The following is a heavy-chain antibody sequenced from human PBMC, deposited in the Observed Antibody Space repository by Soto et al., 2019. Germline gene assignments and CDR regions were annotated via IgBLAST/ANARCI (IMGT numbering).Heavy chain of an antibody. CDR1: GYTFTNYA. J-gene: IGHJ3*02. CDR3: ARAGFCSKTSCSDAFDI. CDR2: INAGNGNT. Sequence: QVQLVQSGAEVKKPGASVKVSCKASGYTFTNYAMHWVRQAPGQRPEWMGWINAGNGNTKFSQRFQGRVTITRDTSANIAYMELSSLTSEDTAVYYCARAGFCSKTSCSDAFDIWGQGTIDTVSS. V-gene: IGHV1-3*01. D-gene: IGHD2-2*01.